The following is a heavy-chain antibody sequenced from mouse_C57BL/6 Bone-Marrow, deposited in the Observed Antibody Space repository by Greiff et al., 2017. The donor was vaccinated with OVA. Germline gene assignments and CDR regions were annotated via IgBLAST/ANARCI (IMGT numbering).Heavy chain of an antibody. CDR2: IDPSDSYT. D-gene: IGHD1-1*01. CDR1: GYTFTSYW. CDR3: ARPGSSPHWYFDV. J-gene: IGHJ1*03. V-gene: IGHV1-50*01. Sequence: VQLQQPGAELVKPGASVKLSCKASGYTFTSYWMHWVKQRPGQGLEWIGEIDPSDSYTNYNQKFKGKATLTVDTSSSTAYMQLSSLTSEDSAVYYCARPGSSPHWYFDVWGTGTTVTVSS.